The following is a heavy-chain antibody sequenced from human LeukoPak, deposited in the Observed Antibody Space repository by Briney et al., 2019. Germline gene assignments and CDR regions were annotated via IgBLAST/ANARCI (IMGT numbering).Heavy chain of an antibody. D-gene: IGHD5-18*01. CDR2: ISSSGNSR. J-gene: IGHJ4*02. CDR1: GFILSNYR. Sequence: GGSLRLSCAASGFILSNYRMNWVRQAPGKGLEWVSYISSSGNSREYADSVKGRFTISRDNARDSLHLQMNSLRVEDTAVYYCARDRGYFYWGQGTLVTVSS. V-gene: IGHV3-48*04. CDR3: ARDRGYFY.